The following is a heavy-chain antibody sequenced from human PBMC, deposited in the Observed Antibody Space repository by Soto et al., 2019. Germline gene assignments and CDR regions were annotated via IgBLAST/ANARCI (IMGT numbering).Heavy chain of an antibody. D-gene: IGHD1-26*01. CDR3: AKILVGATRPDAFDI. Sequence: LRLSCAASGFTFSSYGMHWVRQAPGKGLEWVAVISYDGSNKYYADSVKGRFTISRDNSKNTLYLQMNSLRAEDTAVYYCAKILVGATRPDAFDIWGQGTMVTVSS. J-gene: IGHJ3*02. CDR2: ISYDGSNK. CDR1: GFTFSSYG. V-gene: IGHV3-30*18.